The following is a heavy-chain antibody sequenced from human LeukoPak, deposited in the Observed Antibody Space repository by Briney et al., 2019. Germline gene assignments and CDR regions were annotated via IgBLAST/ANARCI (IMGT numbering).Heavy chain of an antibody. J-gene: IGHJ4*02. D-gene: IGHD6-13*01. V-gene: IGHV4-59*08. CDR2: IYYSGST. CDR3: ARLTIAAARLDYFDY. Sequence: SSETLSLTCAVYGGSFSGYYWSWIRQPPGKGLEWIGYIYYSGSTNYNPSLKSRVTISVDTSKNQFSLKLSSVTAADTAVYYCARLTIAAARLDYFDYWGQGTLVTVSS. CDR1: GGSFSGYY.